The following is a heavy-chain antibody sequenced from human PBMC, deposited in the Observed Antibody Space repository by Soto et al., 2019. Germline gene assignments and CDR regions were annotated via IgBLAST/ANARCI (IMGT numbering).Heavy chain of an antibody. J-gene: IGHJ5*02. CDR2: ISGSGGST. Sequence: GGSLRLSCAASGFTFSSYAMSWVRQAPGKGLEWVSAISGSGGSTYYADSVKGRFTISRDNSKNTLYLQMNSLRAEDTAVYYCAKETVVVVAAPEINWFDPWGQGTLVTVSS. V-gene: IGHV3-23*01. CDR3: AKETVVVVAAPEINWFDP. CDR1: GFTFSSYA. D-gene: IGHD2-15*01.